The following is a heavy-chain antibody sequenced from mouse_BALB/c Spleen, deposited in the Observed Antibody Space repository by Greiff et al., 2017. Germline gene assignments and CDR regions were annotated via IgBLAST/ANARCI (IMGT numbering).Heavy chain of an antibody. V-gene: IGHV5-17*02. D-gene: IGHD2-1*01. CDR2: ISSGSSTI. Sequence: EVKLMESGGGLVQPGGSRKLSCAASGFTFSSFGMHWVRQAPEKGLEWVAYISSGSSTIYYADTVKGRFTISRDNPKNTLFLQMTSLRSEDTAMYYCARSDYGNYAFAYWGQGTLVTVSA. J-gene: IGHJ3*01. CDR3: ARSDYGNYAFAY. CDR1: GFTFSSFG.